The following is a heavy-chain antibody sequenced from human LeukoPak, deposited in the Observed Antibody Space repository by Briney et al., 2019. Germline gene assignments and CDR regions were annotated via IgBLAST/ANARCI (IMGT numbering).Heavy chain of an antibody. CDR3: ARRDDGGDFDY. J-gene: IGHJ4*02. CDR1: GYRFSNFW. V-gene: IGHV5-51*01. Sequence: GESLKISCKGSGYRFSNFWIAWVRPMPGKGLEWMAMIYPGDSDTRYSPSFQGQVTISADKSISTVYLQWSSLKASDTAMYYCARRDDGGDFDYWGQGNLVTVSS. D-gene: IGHD4-23*01. CDR2: IYPGDSDT.